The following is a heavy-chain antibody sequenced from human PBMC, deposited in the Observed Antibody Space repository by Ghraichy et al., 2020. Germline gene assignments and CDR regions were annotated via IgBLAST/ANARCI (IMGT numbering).Heavy chain of an antibody. CDR2: ISGKNGNT. CDR1: GYTFTMYG. Sequence: ASVKVSCKASGYTFTMYGISWVRQAPGQGLEWMGWISGKNGNTKYGQKFQGRVTMTTETSTSTAYMELRSLRSDDTAVYYCARVGNGWYSDNWFDPWGQGTLVTVSS. CDR3: ARVGNGWYSDNWFDP. V-gene: IGHV1-18*04. D-gene: IGHD6-19*01. J-gene: IGHJ5*02.